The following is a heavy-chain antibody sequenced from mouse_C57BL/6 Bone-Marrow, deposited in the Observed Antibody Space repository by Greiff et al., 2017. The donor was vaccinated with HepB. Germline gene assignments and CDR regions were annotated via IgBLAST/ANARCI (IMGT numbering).Heavy chain of an antibody. Sequence: VTLKVSGAELVRPGASVKLSCTASGFNIKDDYMHWVKQRPEQGLEWIGWIDPENGDTEYASKFQGKATITADTSSNTAYLQLSSLTSEDTAVYYCTFYYYGSRGYFDVRGTGTTVTVSS. CDR3: TFYYYGSRGYFDV. D-gene: IGHD1-1*01. CDR2: IDPENGDT. J-gene: IGHJ1*03. CDR1: GFNIKDDY. V-gene: IGHV14-4*01.